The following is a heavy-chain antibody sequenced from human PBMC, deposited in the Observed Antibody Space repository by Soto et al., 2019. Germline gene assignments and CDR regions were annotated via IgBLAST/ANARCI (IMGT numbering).Heavy chain of an antibody. D-gene: IGHD6-6*01. CDR3: AKAQQLVGLFDY. V-gene: IGHV3-23*01. Sequence: PGGSLRLSCAASGFTFSSYAMSWVRQAPGKGLEWVSAISGSGGSTYYADSVEGRFTISRDNSKNTLYLQMNSLRAEDTAVYYCAKAQQLVGLFDYWGQGTLVTVSS. CDR1: GFTFSSYA. J-gene: IGHJ4*02. CDR2: ISGSGGST.